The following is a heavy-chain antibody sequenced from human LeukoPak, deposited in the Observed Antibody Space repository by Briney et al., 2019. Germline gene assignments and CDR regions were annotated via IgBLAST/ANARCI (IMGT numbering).Heavy chain of an antibody. Sequence: SETLSLTCTVSGGSISSYYWSWIRQPPGKGLEWIRYIYYSGSTNYNPSLKSRVTISVDTSKNQFSLKLSSVTAADTAVYYCARTHSSSWIGNWFDPWGQGTLVTVSS. CDR1: GGSISSYY. CDR3: ARTHSSSWIGNWFDP. CDR2: IYYSGST. D-gene: IGHD6-13*01. J-gene: IGHJ5*02. V-gene: IGHV4-59*01.